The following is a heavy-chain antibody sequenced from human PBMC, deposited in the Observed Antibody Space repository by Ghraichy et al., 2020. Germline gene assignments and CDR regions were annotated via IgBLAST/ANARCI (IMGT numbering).Heavy chain of an antibody. CDR1: GFIFSSYV. Sequence: GESLRLSCEASGFIFSSYVMSWVRQTPGKGLEWVSGISGSGTNTYYADSVKGRFTIARDNSKTTLYLQMNSLRAEDTAVYYCAKDFPVTGYYYGMDVWGQGTTVTVS. V-gene: IGHV3-23*01. J-gene: IGHJ6*02. CDR2: ISGSGTNT. CDR3: AKDFPVTGYYYGMDV. D-gene: IGHD2-21*02.